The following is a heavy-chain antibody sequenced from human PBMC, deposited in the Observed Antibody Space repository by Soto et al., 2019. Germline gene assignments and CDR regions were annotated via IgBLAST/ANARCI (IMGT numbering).Heavy chain of an antibody. CDR2: IGDIDDP. Sequence: GGSLRLSCAASGFTIRNYEMHWARQTTGKGLGWVSGIGDIDDPYYADSVKGRFTISREIAKNSLYLQMDGLRAGDSAVYYCARGPPRVRERTYYYRMDVWGQGTTVTVSS. J-gene: IGHJ6*02. CDR1: GFTIRNYE. V-gene: IGHV3-13*05. CDR3: ARGPPRVRERTYYYRMDV. D-gene: IGHD3-10*01.